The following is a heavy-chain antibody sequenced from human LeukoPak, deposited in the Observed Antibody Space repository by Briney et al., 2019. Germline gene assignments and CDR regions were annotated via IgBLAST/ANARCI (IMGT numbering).Heavy chain of an antibody. Sequence: PSETLSLTCTVSGGSISSYYWSWIRQPPGKGLEWIGYISYSGSTNYNPSLKSRVTISVDTSKNQFSLKLSSVTAADTAVYYCARDLRYYGSGSYYSWFDPWGQGTLVTVSS. J-gene: IGHJ5*02. CDR2: ISYSGST. V-gene: IGHV4-59*12. CDR1: GGSISSYY. CDR3: ARDLRYYGSGSYYSWFDP. D-gene: IGHD3-10*01.